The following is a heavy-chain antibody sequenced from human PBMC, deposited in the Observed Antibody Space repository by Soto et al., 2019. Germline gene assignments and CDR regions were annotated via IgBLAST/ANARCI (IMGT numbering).Heavy chain of an antibody. CDR3: ARVAAYYDILTGYEGI. Sequence: ASVKVSCKTSGYSFTNSGVTWVRQAPGKGPEWMGWISPYNGNTNYAEKIQGRGTMTTDTSTRTAYMELSSLTSDDTAVYYCARVAAYYDILTGYEGIWGQGTLVTVSS. CDR2: ISPYNGNT. V-gene: IGHV1-18*01. J-gene: IGHJ4*02. CDR1: GYSFTNSG. D-gene: IGHD3-9*01.